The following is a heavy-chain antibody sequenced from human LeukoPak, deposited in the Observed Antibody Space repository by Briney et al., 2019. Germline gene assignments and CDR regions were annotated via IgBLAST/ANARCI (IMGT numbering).Heavy chain of an antibody. Sequence: SETLSLTCTVSGGSIRSYYWSWIRQPPGKGLEWIGYIYYSGSTNYNPSLKSRVTISVDTSKNQFSLKLSSVTAADTAVYYCARQTGSGLFSLPGGQGTLVTVSS. CDR3: ARQTGSGLFSLP. V-gene: IGHV4-59*08. J-gene: IGHJ4*02. D-gene: IGHD3-10*01. CDR1: GGSIRSYY. CDR2: IYYSGST.